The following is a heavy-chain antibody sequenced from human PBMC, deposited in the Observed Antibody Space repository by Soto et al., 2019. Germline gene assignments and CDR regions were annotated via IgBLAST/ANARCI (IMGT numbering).Heavy chain of an antibody. V-gene: IGHV4-59*08. CDR3: AQQLTY. J-gene: IGHJ4*02. D-gene: IGHD6-13*01. Sequence: PSETLSLTCTVSGGSISSSYWSWIRQPPGKGLEWIGYIYDSGSTYYNSSLKSRVTMSVDTSKNQFSLKLSSVTAADTAVYYCAQQLTYWVRGTLVTVSS. CDR1: GGSISSSY. CDR2: IYDSGST.